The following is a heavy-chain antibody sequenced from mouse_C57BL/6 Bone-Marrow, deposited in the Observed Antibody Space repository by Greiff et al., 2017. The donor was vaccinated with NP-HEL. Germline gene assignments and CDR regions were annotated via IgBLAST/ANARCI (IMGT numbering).Heavy chain of an antibody. D-gene: IGHD1-1*01. Sequence: QVQLQQPGAELVRPGTSVKLSCKASGYTFTSYWMHWVKQRPGQGLEWIGVIDPSDSYTNYNQKFKGKATLTVDTSSSTAYMQLSSLTSEDSAVYYCARKTTVVARYYFDYWGQGTTLTVSS. CDR1: GYTFTSYW. CDR3: ARKTTVVARYYFDY. V-gene: IGHV1-59*01. J-gene: IGHJ2*01. CDR2: IDPSDSYT.